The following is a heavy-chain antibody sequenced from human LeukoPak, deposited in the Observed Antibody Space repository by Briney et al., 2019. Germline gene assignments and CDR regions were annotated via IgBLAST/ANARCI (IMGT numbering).Heavy chain of an antibody. V-gene: IGHV3-30*18. D-gene: IGHD4-17*01. CDR2: ISYDGSNK. CDR3: AKAHLSDYGDYVRFHYNGMDV. CDR1: GFTFSSYG. J-gene: IGHJ6*02. Sequence: GRSLRLSCAASGFTFSSYGMHWVRQAPGKGLEWVAVISYDGSNKYYADSVKGRFTISRDNSKNTLYLQMNSLRAEDTAVYYCAKAHLSDYGDYVRFHYNGMDVWGQGTTVSVSS.